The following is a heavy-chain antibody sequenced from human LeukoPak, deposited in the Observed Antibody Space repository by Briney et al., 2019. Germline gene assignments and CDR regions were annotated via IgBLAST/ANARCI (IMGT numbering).Heavy chain of an antibody. J-gene: IGHJ4*02. V-gene: IGHV3-7*01. CDR3: ARLLASFDSNRLDY. CDR1: GFTFSSYW. D-gene: IGHD3-9*01. CDR2: IKQDGSEK. Sequence: GESLRLSCAASGFTFSSYWMSWVRQAPGKGLEWVANIKQDGSEKYYVDSVKGRFTISRDNAKNSLYLQMNSLRVEDTAVYYCARLLASFDSNRLDYWGQGTLVTVSS.